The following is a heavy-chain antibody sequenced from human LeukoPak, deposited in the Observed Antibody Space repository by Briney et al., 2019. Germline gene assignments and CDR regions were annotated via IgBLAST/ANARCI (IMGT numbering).Heavy chain of an antibody. J-gene: IGHJ4*02. V-gene: IGHV4-34*01. CDR3: ARGSIAARLGNF. Sequence: SETLSLTCALYGGSFSGYYCSWIRQPPGKGLEWIGEINHSGGTNYTPSLKSRVTMSLDTSKNQFSLKLTSVTAADTAVYYCARGSIAARLGNFWGQGTLVTVSS. D-gene: IGHD6-6*01. CDR2: INHSGGT. CDR1: GGSFSGYY.